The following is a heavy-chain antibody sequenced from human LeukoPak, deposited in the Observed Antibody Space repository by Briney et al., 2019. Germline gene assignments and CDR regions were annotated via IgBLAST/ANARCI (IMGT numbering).Heavy chain of an antibody. CDR2: ISYDGSNK. J-gene: IGHJ4*02. V-gene: IGHV3-30*18. Sequence: PGRSLRLSCAASGFTFSSYGMHWVRQAPGKGLEWVAVISYDGSNKYYADSVKGRFTISRDNSKNTLYLQMNSLRAEDTAVYYCAKGAGRYYDSSGYYYGHNPDYWGQGTLVTVSS. D-gene: IGHD3-22*01. CDR3: AKGAGRYYDSSGYYYGHNPDY. CDR1: GFTFSSYG.